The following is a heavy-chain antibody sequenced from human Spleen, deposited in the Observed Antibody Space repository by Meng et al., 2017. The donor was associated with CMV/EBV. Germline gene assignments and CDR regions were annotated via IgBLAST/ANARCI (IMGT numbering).Heavy chain of an antibody. J-gene: IGHJ6*02. Sequence: ASVKVSCKASGGTFSSYAFSWVRQAPGQGLEWMGWINPNSGGTNYAQKFQGRVSMTRDTSISTAYMELSRLKSDDTAAYYCARSFDRDALDVWGQGTTVTVSS. V-gene: IGHV1-2*02. D-gene: IGHD3-10*01. CDR3: ARSFDRDALDV. CDR2: INPNSGGT. CDR1: GGTFSSYA.